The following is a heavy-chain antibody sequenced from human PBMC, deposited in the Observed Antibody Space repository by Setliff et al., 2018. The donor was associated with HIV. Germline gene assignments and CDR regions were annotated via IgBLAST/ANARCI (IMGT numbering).Heavy chain of an antibody. D-gene: IGHD3-9*01. Sequence: WASVKVSCKASGYTFTGYFIHWVRQAPGQGLEWMGRINPNTGDTNYAQKFQDRVTMTRDTSINTAYMELSRLSSDDTAVYYCAREYDVLTGYYISAFDIWGQGTMVTVSS. CDR2: INPNTGDT. V-gene: IGHV1-2*06. CDR3: AREYDVLTGYYISAFDI. CDR1: GYTFTGYF. J-gene: IGHJ3*02.